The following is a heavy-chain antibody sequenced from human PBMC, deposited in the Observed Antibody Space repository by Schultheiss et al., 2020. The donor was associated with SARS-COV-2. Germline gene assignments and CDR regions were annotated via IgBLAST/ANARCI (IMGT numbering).Heavy chain of an antibody. D-gene: IGHD5-18*01. CDR2: ITPYNGLT. CDR1: GGTFSSYA. CDR3: ARGHDVPSVDTAMVRGGFDY. V-gene: IGHV1-18*03. Sequence: ASVKVSCKASGGTFSSYAISWVRQAPGQGLEWMGWITPYNGLTKYAQNLQGRVTMTTDTSTSTAYMELRSLRSDDMAVYYCARGHDVPSVDTAMVRGGFDYWGQGTLVTVSS. J-gene: IGHJ4*02.